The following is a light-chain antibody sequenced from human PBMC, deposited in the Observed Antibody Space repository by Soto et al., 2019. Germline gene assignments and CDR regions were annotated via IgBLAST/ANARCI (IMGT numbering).Light chain of an antibody. Sequence: SALTQPASVSGSPGQSITISCTGTSSDVGGYNYVSWYQQHPGKAPKLVIYEVSNRPSGVSNRFSGSKSGNTASLTISGLQAEDEADYYCSSYTSSSTLVFGTGTKGTVL. CDR2: EVS. CDR3: SSYTSSSTLV. J-gene: IGLJ1*01. CDR1: SSDVGGYNY. V-gene: IGLV2-14*01.